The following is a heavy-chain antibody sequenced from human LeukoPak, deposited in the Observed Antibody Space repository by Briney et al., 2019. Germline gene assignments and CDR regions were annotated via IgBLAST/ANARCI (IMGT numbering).Heavy chain of an antibody. Sequence: GGSLRLSCAASGFSFSSYWMSWVRQAPGKGLEWVANIKQDGSEKYYVDSVKGRFTISRDNSKNTLYLQMNSLRAEDTAVYYCARVLTAGGIFLPFDYWGQGTLVTVSS. CDR2: IKQDGSEK. J-gene: IGHJ4*02. V-gene: IGHV3-7*01. CDR1: GFSFSSYW. CDR3: ARVLTAGGIFLPFDY. D-gene: IGHD3-16*01.